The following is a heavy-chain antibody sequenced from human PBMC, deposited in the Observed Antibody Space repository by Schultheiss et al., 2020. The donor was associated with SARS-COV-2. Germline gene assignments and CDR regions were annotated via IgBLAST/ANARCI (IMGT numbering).Heavy chain of an antibody. CDR1: GGSFSGYY. V-gene: IGHV4-34*01. CDR3: ARLWRLCFDY. Sequence: GSLRLSCAVYGGSFSGYYWSWIRQPPGKGLEWIGEINHSGSTNYNPSLKSRVTISVDTSKNQFSLKLSSVTAADTAVYYCARLWRLCFDYWGQGTLVTVSS. CDR2: INHSGST. J-gene: IGHJ4*02. D-gene: IGHD6-25*01.